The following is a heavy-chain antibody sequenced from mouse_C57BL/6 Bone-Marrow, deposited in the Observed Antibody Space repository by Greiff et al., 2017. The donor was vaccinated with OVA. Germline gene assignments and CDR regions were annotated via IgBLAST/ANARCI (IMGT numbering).Heavy chain of an antibody. J-gene: IGHJ2*01. D-gene: IGHD5-5*01. V-gene: IGHV1-50*01. CDR3: ARDRLPFDY. CDR2: IDPSDSYT. Sequence: QVQLQQPGAELVKPGASVKLSCKASGYTFTSYWMQWVKQRPGQGLEWIGEIDPSDSYTNYNQKFKGKATLTVDTSSSTAYMQLSSLTSEDSAVYYCARDRLPFDYWGQGTTLTVSS. CDR1: GYTFTSYW.